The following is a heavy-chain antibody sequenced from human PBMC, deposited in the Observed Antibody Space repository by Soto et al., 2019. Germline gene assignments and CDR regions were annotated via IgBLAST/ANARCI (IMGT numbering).Heavy chain of an antibody. D-gene: IGHD2-2*01. V-gene: IGHV1-69*13. CDR1: GGTFSSYA. Sequence: SVKXSCKASGGTFSSYAISWVRQAPGQGLEWMGGIIPIFGTANYAQKFQGRVTITADESTSTAYMELSSLRSEDTAVYYCARDQGVVVVPNVYYYYGMDVWGQGTTVTVSS. J-gene: IGHJ6*02. CDR2: IIPIFGTA. CDR3: ARDQGVVVVPNVYYYYGMDV.